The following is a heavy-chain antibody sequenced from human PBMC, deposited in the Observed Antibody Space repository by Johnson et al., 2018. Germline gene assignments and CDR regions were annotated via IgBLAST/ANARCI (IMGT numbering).Heavy chain of an antibody. CDR1: GFTFSSYS. CDR2: ISSSSSYI. D-gene: IGHD5-18*01. J-gene: IGHJ1*01. CDR3: EREEGYGYFQH. V-gene: IGHV3-21*01. Sequence: VQLVESGGGLVKPGGSLRLSCAASGFTFSSYSMNWVSQATGKGLEWVSSISSSSSYIYYADSVKGRFTSPRDNAKDSLYLQMKSLRAEDTAVYYCEREEGYGYFQHWGQGTLVTVSS.